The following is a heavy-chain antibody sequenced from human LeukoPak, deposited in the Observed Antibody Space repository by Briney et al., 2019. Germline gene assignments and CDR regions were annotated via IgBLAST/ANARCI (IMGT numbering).Heavy chain of an antibody. J-gene: IGHJ6*03. CDR3: ASPGYCSSTSCYGGLDYYYYMDV. CDR2: ISWNSGSI. Sequence: GGSLRLSCAASGFTFDDYAMHWVRQAPGKGLEWVSGISWNSGSIGYADSVKGRFTISRDNAKNSLYLQMNSLRAEDTAVYYCASPGYCSSTSCYGGLDYYYYMDVWGKGTTVTVSS. V-gene: IGHV3-9*01. CDR1: GFTFDDYA. D-gene: IGHD2-2*01.